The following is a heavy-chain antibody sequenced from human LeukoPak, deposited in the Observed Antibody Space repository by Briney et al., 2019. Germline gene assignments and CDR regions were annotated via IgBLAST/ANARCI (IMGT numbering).Heavy chain of an antibody. J-gene: IGHJ3*02. CDR1: GGSISSGSYY. CDR2: IYTSGST. Sequence: SETLSLTCTVSGGSISSGSYYWSWIRQPAGKGLEWIGRIYTSGSTNYNPSLKSRVTISVDTSKNQFSLKLSSVTAADTAVYYCAGYSSSWYGAFDIWGQGTMATVSS. D-gene: IGHD6-13*01. CDR3: AGYSSSWYGAFDI. V-gene: IGHV4-61*02.